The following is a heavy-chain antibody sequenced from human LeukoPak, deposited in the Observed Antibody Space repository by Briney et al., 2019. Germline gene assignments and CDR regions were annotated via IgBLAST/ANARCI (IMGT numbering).Heavy chain of an antibody. V-gene: IGHV3-33*01. Sequence: GGSLRSSCAASGFTLSGFARHWVRQAPGKGLRGWAVIWYDGSQINYADSVKGRFTISRDNSNNMVYLQMRGLRADDTAAYFCARDGGALGDSSGYIESWGQGTLVTVCS. J-gene: IGHJ4*02. CDR1: GFTLSGFA. D-gene: IGHD3-22*01. CDR2: IWYDGSQI. CDR3: ARDGGALGDSSGYIES.